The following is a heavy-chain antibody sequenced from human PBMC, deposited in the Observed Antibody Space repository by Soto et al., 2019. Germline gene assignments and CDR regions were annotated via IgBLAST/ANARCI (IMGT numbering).Heavy chain of an antibody. V-gene: IGHV4-31*03. D-gene: IGHD5-12*01. Sequence: LSLTCTVTGGSISSGGYYWSWIRQHPGKGLEWIGYIYYSGSTYYNPSLKSRVTTSVDTSKNQFSLKLSSVTAADTAVYYCARERDGYNYFDYWGQGTLVTVSS. CDR2: IYYSGST. CDR1: GGSISSGGYY. J-gene: IGHJ4*02. CDR3: ARERDGYNYFDY.